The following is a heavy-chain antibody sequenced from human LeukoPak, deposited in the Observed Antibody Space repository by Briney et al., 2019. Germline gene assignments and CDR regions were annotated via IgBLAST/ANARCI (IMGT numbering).Heavy chain of an antibody. D-gene: IGHD3-9*01. CDR2: ITAGGSFK. V-gene: IGHV3-21*01. Sequence: GGSLRLSCAASGFTFSNYAMNWDRQAPGKGLDWVSSITAGGSFKYYADSVEGRFTISRDNPKNSLYLQMSSLTPEDTAVYYCARNYDVLTGYPYYFDHWGQGILVTVSS. CDR3: ARNYDVLTGYPYYFDH. J-gene: IGHJ4*02. CDR1: GFTFSNYA.